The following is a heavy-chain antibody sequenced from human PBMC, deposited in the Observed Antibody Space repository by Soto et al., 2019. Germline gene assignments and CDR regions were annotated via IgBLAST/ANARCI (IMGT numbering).Heavy chain of an antibody. V-gene: IGHV3-48*02. CDR1: GFPFSIYS. J-gene: IGHJ4*02. CDR2: ITSDTNTI. Sequence: EVQLVESGGGLVQPGGSLRLSCAASGFPFSIYSMNWVRQAPGKGLEWSSYITSDTNTIKYADSVKGRFTISRDNAKNLVYLQMNSLRDDTTAVYFCARSVEGHFDYWGQGTVVTVSS. CDR3: ARSVEGHFDY. D-gene: IGHD6-19*01.